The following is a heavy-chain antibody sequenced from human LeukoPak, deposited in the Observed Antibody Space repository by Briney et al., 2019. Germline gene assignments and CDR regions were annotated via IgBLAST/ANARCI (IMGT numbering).Heavy chain of an antibody. CDR1: GGSISSGGYY. CDR2: IYYSGST. D-gene: IGHD6-19*01. Sequence: SETLSLTCTVSGGSISSGGYYWSWIRQHPGKGLEWIGYIYYSGSTYYNPSLKSRVTISVDTSKNQFSLKLSSVTAADTAVYYCAREGSGGYSSGWYLVDYWGQGTLVAVSS. V-gene: IGHV4-31*03. J-gene: IGHJ4*02. CDR3: AREGSGGYSSGWYLVDY.